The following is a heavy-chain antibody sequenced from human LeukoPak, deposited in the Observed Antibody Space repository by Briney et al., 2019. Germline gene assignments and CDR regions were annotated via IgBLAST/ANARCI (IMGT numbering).Heavy chain of an antibody. Sequence: PGGSLRLSCAASGFTFSSYDMHWVRQAPGKGLEWVAVIWYDGSNKYYADSVKGRFTISRDNSKNTLYLQMNSLRAEDTAVYYCARDYLDWYFDLWGRGTLVTVSS. CDR2: IWYDGSNK. J-gene: IGHJ2*01. CDR1: GFTFSSYD. V-gene: IGHV3-33*01. CDR3: ARDYLDWYFDL.